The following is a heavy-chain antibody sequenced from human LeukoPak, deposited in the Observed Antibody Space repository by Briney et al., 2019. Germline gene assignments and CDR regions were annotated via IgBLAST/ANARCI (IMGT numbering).Heavy chain of an antibody. V-gene: IGHV3-43*01. J-gene: IGHJ6*04. D-gene: IGHD3-10*01. CDR2: ISWDGGST. Sequence: GGSLRLSCAASGFTFRSYGMHWVRQAPGKGLEWVSLISWDGGSTYYADSVKGRFTISRDNSKNSLYLQMNSLRTEDTALYYCAKDINPYGSGSLDVWGKGTTVTISS. CDR3: AKDINPYGSGSLDV. CDR1: GFTFRSYG.